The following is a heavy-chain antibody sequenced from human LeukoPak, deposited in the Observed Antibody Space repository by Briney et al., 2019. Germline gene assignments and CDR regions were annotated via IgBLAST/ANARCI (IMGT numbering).Heavy chain of an antibody. V-gene: IGHV1-69*13. J-gene: IGHJ5*02. Sequence: SVKVSFKASGGTFISYAISWVRQAPGQGLEWMGGIIPIFGTANYAQKFQGRVTITADESTSTAYMELSSLRSEDTAVYYCARDHTMVVAANNWFDPWGQGTLVTVSS. D-gene: IGHD2-15*01. CDR2: IIPIFGTA. CDR1: GGTFISYA. CDR3: ARDHTMVVAANNWFDP.